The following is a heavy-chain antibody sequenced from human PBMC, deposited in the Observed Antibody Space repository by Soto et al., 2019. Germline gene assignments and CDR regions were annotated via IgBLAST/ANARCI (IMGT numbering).Heavy chain of an antibody. CDR3: ARGYAAVADQSVDY. CDR2: ISYDGSNK. V-gene: IGHV3-30-3*01. J-gene: IGHJ4*02. CDR1: GFTFSSYA. D-gene: IGHD6-19*01. Sequence: GGSLRLSCAASGFTFSSYAMHWVRQAPGKGLEWVAVISYDGSNKYYADSVKGRFTISRDNYKNTLYLQMNSLRAEDTAVYYCARGYAAVADQSVDYWGQGTLVTVSS.